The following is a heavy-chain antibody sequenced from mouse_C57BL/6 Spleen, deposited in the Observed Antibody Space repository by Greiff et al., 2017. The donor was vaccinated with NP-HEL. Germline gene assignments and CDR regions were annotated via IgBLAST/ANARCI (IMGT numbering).Heavy chain of an antibody. V-gene: IGHV14-4*01. CDR2: IDPENGDT. CDR3: TSIYSAFAY. Sequence: VQLQQSGAELVRPGASVKLSCTASGFTIKDDYMNWVKQRPEQGLEWIGWIDPENGDTEYASKFQGKATITADTSSNTAYLQLSSLTSEDTAVYYCTSIYSAFAYWGQGTLVTVSA. J-gene: IGHJ3*01. D-gene: IGHD2-1*01. CDR1: GFTIKDDY.